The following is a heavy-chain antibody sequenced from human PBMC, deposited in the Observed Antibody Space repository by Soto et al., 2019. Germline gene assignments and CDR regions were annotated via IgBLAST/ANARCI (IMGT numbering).Heavy chain of an antibody. CDR2: VYHTGDT. J-gene: IGHJ5*02. CDR1: GGTVASSHW. Sequence: SETLSLTCGVSGGTVASSHWWSWVRQSPGRGLEWIGSVYHTGDTNFNPSLQSRVTFSVDKSNNQFSLRLTSVTAADTAVYFCAREIVTAGGNNYFDPWGPGTLVTV. CDR3: AREIVTAGGNNYFDP. V-gene: IGHV4-4*02. D-gene: IGHD2-21*02.